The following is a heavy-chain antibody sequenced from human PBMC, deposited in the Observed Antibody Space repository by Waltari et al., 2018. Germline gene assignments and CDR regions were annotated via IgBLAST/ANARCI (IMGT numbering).Heavy chain of an antibody. CDR3: ARSTEGHFDF. Sequence: EVQLVESGGGLVQPGGSLRLSCVASGFNFNIYSMHWVRQVPGKGLDWISYLTSDSNTISYGDSVKGRFIISRDNAKNSLYLQMNSLRGEDTAVYYCARSTEGHFDFWGQGTLVTVSS. CDR1: GFNFNIYS. D-gene: IGHD1-1*01. J-gene: IGHJ4*02. V-gene: IGHV3-48*04. CDR2: LTSDSNTI.